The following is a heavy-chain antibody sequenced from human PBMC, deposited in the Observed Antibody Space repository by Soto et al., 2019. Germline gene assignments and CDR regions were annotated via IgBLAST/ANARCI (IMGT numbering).Heavy chain of an antibody. CDR2: ISYDGSNK. CDR1: GFTFSSYG. D-gene: IGHD6-13*01. V-gene: IGHV3-30*18. Sequence: PGGSLRLSCAASGFTFSSYGMHWVRQAPGKGLEWVAVISYDGSNKYYADSVKGRFTISRDNSKNTLYLQMNSLRAEDTAVYYCAKDGAAEAKTYYSGMDVWGQGPTVTVYS. CDR3: AKDGAAEAKTYYSGMDV. J-gene: IGHJ6*02.